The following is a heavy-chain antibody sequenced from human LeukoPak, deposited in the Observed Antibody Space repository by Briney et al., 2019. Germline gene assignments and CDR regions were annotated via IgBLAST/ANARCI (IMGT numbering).Heavy chain of an antibody. D-gene: IGHD3-10*01. CDR2: IYHSGST. J-gene: IGHJ5*02. CDR1: GYSISSGYY. CDR3: ARALFYYYGSGRFWFDP. Sequence: PSETLSLTCTVSGYSISSGYYWGWIRQPPGKGLEWIGSIYHSGSTYYNPSLKSRVTISVDTSKNQFSLKLSSVTAADTAVYYCARALFYYYGSGRFWFDPWGQGTLVTVSS. V-gene: IGHV4-38-2*02.